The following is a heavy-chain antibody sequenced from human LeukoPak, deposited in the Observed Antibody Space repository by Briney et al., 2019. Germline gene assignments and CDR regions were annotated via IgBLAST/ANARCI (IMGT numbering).Heavy chain of an antibody. V-gene: IGHV4-38-2*02. J-gene: IGHJ3*02. CDR1: GYSISSGYY. CDR2: IYHSGST. CDR3: ARHLSMGRVVTRYASDI. D-gene: IGHD4-23*01. Sequence: SETLSLTCTVSGYSISSGYYWGWIRQPPGKGLEWIGNIYHSGSTYYNPSLKSRVTISVDTSKNQFSLKLSSVTAADTAVYYCARHLSMGRVVTRYASDIWGQGTMVTVSS.